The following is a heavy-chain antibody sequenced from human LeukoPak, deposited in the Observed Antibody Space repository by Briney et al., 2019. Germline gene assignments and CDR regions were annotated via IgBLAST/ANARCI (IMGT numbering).Heavy chain of an antibody. D-gene: IGHD6-19*01. J-gene: IGHJ4*02. CDR1: GFTFSSYA. V-gene: IGHV3-30*04. CDR3: ARVFGIAVAGGDY. CDR2: ISYDGSNK. Sequence: GGSLRLSCAASGFTFSSYAMHWVREAPGKGLEWVAVISYDGSNKYYADSVKGRFTISRDNSKNTLYLQMNSLRAEDTAVYYCARVFGIAVAGGDYWGQGTLVTVSS.